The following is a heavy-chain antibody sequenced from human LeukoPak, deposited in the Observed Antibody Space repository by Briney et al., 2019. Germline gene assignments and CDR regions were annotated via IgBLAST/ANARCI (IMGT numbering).Heavy chain of an antibody. CDR2: INPNSGET. V-gene: IGHV1-2*02. Sequence: ASVKVSCKASGYTFIGHYMHWVRQAPGQGLEWMGWINPNSGETKYAQNFQGRVTMTRDTSISTAYMELSRLRSDDTAVYYCATAPRYSSSRPPFDYWGQGTLVTVSS. CDR3: ATAPRYSSSRPPFDY. CDR1: GYTFIGHY. D-gene: IGHD6-13*01. J-gene: IGHJ4*02.